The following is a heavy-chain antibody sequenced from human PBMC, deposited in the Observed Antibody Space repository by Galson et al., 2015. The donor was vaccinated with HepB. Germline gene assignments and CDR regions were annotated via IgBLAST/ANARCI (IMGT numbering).Heavy chain of an antibody. CDR3: ARGRRFGVVIKPYYYYYMDV. D-gene: IGHD3-3*01. CDR2: IWYDGSHK. Sequence: SLRLSCAASGFTFSNYGMHWVRQAPGKGLEWVAVIWYDGSHKYYVDSVKGRFTISRDNFKNTLYLQMNSLRAEDTAVYYCARGRRFGVVIKPYYYYYMDVWGKGTTVTVS. J-gene: IGHJ6*03. CDR1: GFTFSNYG. V-gene: IGHV3-33*01.